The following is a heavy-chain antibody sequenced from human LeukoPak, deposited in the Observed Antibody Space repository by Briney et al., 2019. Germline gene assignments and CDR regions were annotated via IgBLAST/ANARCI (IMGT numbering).Heavy chain of an antibody. V-gene: IGHV3-48*04. CDR3: ARDRRRGLN. CDR2: ISSSSSTI. CDR1: GSTFSSYS. J-gene: IGHJ4*02. Sequence: GGSLRLSCAASGSTFSSYSMNWVRQAPGKGLEWVSYISSSSSTIYYADSVKGRFTISRDNAKNSLYLQMNSLRAEDTAVYYCARDRRRGLNWGQGTLVTVSS.